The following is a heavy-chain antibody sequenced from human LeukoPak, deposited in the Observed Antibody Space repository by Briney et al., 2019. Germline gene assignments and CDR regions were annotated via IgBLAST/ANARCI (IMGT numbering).Heavy chain of an antibody. D-gene: IGHD6-13*01. CDR1: GGSISSHY. CDR2: IYYSGST. J-gene: IGHJ4*02. V-gene: IGHV4-59*11. Sequence: SETLSLTCTVSGGSISSHYWSWIRQPPGKGLEWIGYIYYSGSTNYNPSLKSRVTISVDTSKNQFSLKLSSVTAADTAVYYCAREIAGYYFDYWGQGTLVTVSS. CDR3: AREIAGYYFDY.